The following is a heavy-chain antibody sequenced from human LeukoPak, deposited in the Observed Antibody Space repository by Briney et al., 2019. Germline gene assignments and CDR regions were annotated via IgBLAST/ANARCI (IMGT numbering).Heavy chain of an antibody. V-gene: IGHV3-64*01. CDR3: ARDKRNSNGWYATFDY. CDR2: INSDGDGT. Sequence: GGSLRLSCAASGFTFTNYAMHWVRQAPGKGLEFGAAINSDGDGTYYGNSVKGRFTISRDTSKNTLFLQMDSLRPDDTSVYYCARDKRNSNGWYATFDYWGQGTLVTVSS. CDR1: GFTFTNYA. D-gene: IGHD6-19*01. J-gene: IGHJ4*02.